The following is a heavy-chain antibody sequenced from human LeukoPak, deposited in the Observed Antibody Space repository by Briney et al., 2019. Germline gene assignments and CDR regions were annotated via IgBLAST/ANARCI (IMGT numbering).Heavy chain of an antibody. D-gene: IGHD3-3*01. CDR2: ISSGSSTI. J-gene: IGHJ4*02. CDR1: GFTFSSYW. Sequence: GGSLRLSCAASGFTFSSYWMSWVRQAPGKGLEWVSSISSGSSTIYYADSVKGRFTISRDNAKNSLYLQMSSLRAEDTAAYYCARDGVFSFAYWGQGTLVTVSS. CDR3: ARDGVFSFAY. V-gene: IGHV3-48*01.